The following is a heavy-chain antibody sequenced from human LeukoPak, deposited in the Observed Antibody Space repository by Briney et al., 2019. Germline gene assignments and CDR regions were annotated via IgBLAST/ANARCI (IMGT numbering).Heavy chain of an antibody. D-gene: IGHD2-15*01. Sequence: ASVKVSCKASGYSFTSYYIHWVRQAPGQGLEWMGIINPSGGSINYAQKFQGRVTMTRDTSTSTVYMELSSLRGDDTAVYYCAKYGVVLPPGSHIPHWFDPWGQGCLVTVSS. V-gene: IGHV1-46*01. CDR1: GYSFTSYY. J-gene: IGHJ5*02. CDR2: INPSGGSI. CDR3: AKYGVVLPPGSHIPHWFDP.